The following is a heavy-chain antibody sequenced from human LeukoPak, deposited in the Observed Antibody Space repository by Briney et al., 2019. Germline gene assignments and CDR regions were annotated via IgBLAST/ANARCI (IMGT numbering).Heavy chain of an antibody. CDR3: VRHGLGSSWFGFDY. CDR2: IYPGDSDT. D-gene: IGHD6-13*01. V-gene: IGHV5-51*01. Sequence: KTGESLKISCKGSGYRFSSYWIGWVRQMPGKGLEWMGIIYPGDSDTRYSPSFQGQVNISADNSISTAYLQWSSLKASDSAMYYCVRHGLGSSWFGFDYWGQGTLVTVSS. CDR1: GYRFSSYW. J-gene: IGHJ4*02.